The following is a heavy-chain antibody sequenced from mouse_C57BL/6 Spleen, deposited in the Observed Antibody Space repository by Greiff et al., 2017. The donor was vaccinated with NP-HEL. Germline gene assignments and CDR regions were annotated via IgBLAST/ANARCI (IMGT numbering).Heavy chain of an antibody. CDR3: ARSGDYDAMDY. J-gene: IGHJ4*01. D-gene: IGHD3-2*02. Sequence: QVQLQQSGAELVRPGTSVKVSCKASGYAFTNYLIEWVKQRPGQGLEWIGVINPGSGGTNYNEKFKGKATLTADKSSSTAYVQLSSLTSEDSAVYFCARSGDYDAMDYWGQGTSVTVSS. CDR1: GYAFTNYL. V-gene: IGHV1-54*01. CDR2: INPGSGGT.